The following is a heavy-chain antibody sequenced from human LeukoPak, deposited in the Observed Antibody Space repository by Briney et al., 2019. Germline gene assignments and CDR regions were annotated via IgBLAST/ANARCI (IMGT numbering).Heavy chain of an antibody. V-gene: IGHV1-2*02. J-gene: IGHJ4*02. CDR3: ARATGGSSWYRMVMDY. CDR2: INPNSGGT. CDR1: GYTFTGYY. Sequence: ASVKVSCKASGYTFTGYYMHWVRQAPGQGLEWMGWINPNSGGTNYAQKFQGRVTMTRDTSISTAYMELSRLRSDDTAVYYRARATGGSSWYRMVMDYWSQGTLVTVSS. D-gene: IGHD6-13*01.